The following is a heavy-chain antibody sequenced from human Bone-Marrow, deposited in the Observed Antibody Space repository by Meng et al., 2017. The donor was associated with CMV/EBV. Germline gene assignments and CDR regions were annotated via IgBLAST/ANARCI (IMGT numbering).Heavy chain of an antibody. V-gene: IGHV1-8*02. Sequence: ASVKVSCKASGYTFTSYGISWVRQATGQGLEWMGWMNPNSGNTGYAQKFQGRVTLTRNTSMSTAYMELSDLRSEDTAVYYGARGGPDIVVGPAARGNFDYWGQGTLVTVSS. CDR3: ARGGPDIVVGPAARGNFDY. J-gene: IGHJ4*02. CDR1: GYTFTSYG. CDR2: MNPNSGNT. D-gene: IGHD2-2*01.